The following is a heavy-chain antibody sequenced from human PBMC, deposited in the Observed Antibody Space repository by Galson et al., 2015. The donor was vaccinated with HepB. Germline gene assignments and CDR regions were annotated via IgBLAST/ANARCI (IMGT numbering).Heavy chain of an antibody. Sequence: SLRLSCAASGFTFNIFAMHWVRQAPGKGLEYVSGISSNGLSKYYRESERGRFTISRDNSKNTLFLQMSSVRTEDTAVYFCVKGGRLWFGELSSVYWGQGTPVSVSS. CDR1: GFTFNIFA. D-gene: IGHD3-10*01. CDR2: ISSNGLSK. J-gene: IGHJ4*02. V-gene: IGHV3-64D*06. CDR3: VKGGRLWFGELSSVY.